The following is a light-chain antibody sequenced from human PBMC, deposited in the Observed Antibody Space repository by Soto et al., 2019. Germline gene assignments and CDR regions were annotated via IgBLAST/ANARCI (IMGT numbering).Light chain of an antibody. V-gene: IGKV1D-12*01. Sequence: IRMTQSPSSLSASTGDRVTITCRASQVMSSWLAWYQQKPGKAPKLLIFAASTLQSGVPSRFSGSGSRTEFTLTISSLQPEDVATYYCQQACSLPITFGQGTRLEIK. CDR3: QQACSLPIT. J-gene: IGKJ5*01. CDR2: AAS. CDR1: QVMSSW.